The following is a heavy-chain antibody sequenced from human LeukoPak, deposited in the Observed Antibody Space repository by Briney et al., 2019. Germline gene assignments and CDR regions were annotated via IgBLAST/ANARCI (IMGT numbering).Heavy chain of an antibody. V-gene: IGHV3-53*01. CDR2: IHSDGTT. CDR3: VREGTPGRQFFDL. J-gene: IGHJ2*01. Sequence: PGGSLRLSCAASEFSVSINYMTWVRQAPGKGLEWVSVIHSDGTTYYADSVRGRFTISTDNFKISLFLQMNSMGADDTAVYYCVREGTPGRQFFDLWGRGTLVTVSS. D-gene: IGHD6-19*01. CDR1: EFSVSINY.